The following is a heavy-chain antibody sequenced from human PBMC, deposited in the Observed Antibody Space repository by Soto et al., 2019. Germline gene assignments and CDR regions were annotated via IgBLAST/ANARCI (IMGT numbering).Heavy chain of an antibody. CDR2: IKSNADGGTT. J-gene: IGHJ4*02. D-gene: IGHD3-22*01. Sequence: EVQLVESGGGLVQPGGSLRLSCAASGFTFSNAWMSWVRQAPGKGLEWVGQIKSNADGGTTDYPAPVKGRFSISRDDSINTLYLQMNSLKIEDTAVYYCTTLSSGSPLYWGQGTLVTVSS. CDR1: GFTFSNAW. CDR3: TTLSSGSPLY. V-gene: IGHV3-15*01.